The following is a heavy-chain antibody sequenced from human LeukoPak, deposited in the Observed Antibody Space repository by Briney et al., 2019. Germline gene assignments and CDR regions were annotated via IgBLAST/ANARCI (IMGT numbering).Heavy chain of an antibody. V-gene: IGHV3-7*03. CDR1: GFTFSSYW. CDR2: IKQDGSEK. Sequence: GGSLRLSCAASGFTFSSYWMSWVRQAPGKGLEWVANIKQDGSEKYYVDSVKGRFTISRDNAKNSLYLQMNSLRAEDTALYYCARDYDGSGSYGPSDVWGKGTTVTVFS. J-gene: IGHJ6*04. CDR3: ARDYDGSGSYGPSDV. D-gene: IGHD3-10*01.